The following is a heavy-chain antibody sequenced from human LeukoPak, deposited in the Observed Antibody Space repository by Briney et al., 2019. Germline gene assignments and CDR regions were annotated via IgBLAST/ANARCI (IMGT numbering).Heavy chain of an antibody. V-gene: IGHV4-59*01. D-gene: IGHD6-6*01. CDR3: ARDRQLGAFDY. CDR2: IYYSGNT. J-gene: IGHJ4*02. CDR1: GGSISSYY. Sequence: SETLSLTCTVSGGSISSYYWSWIRQPPGKGLEWIGYIYYSGNTNYNPSLKSRVTISVDTSENQFSLKLRSVTAADTAVYYCARDRQLGAFDYWGQGTLATVSS.